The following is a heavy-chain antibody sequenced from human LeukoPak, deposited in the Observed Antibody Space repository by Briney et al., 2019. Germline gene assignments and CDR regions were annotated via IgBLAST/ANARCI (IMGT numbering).Heavy chain of an antibody. Sequence: EASVKVSCKVSAYTLTELSMHWVRQAPGKGLEWMGGFDPEDGETIYAQKFQGRVTMTEDTSTDTAYMELSSLRSEDTAVYYCATVGMGLPDYYGMDVWGKGTTVTVSS. V-gene: IGHV1-24*01. CDR3: ATVGMGLPDYYGMDV. D-gene: IGHD1-26*01. J-gene: IGHJ6*04. CDR1: AYTLTELS. CDR2: FDPEDGET.